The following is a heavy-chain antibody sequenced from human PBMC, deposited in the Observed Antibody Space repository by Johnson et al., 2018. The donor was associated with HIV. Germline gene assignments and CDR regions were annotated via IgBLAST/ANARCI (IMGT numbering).Heavy chain of an antibody. Sequence: VQLVESGGGVVQPGRSLRLSCAASGFTFSSYAMHWVRQAPGKGLEWVAVISYDGSNKYYADSVKGRFTISRDNSKNTLYLQMNSLRAEDTAVYYCASINTVTYRDAFDIWGQGTMVTVSS. J-gene: IGHJ3*02. CDR2: ISYDGSNK. CDR3: ASINTVTYRDAFDI. V-gene: IGHV3-30-3*01. CDR1: GFTFSSYA. D-gene: IGHD4-17*01.